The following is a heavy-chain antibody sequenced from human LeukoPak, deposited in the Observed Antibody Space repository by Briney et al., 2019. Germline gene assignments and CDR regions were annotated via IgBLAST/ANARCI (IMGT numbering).Heavy chain of an antibody. CDR2: ISSNGGRT. CDR3: VKEDYYDSSGYYLDY. Sequence: GGSLRLSCSASGFTFSSYAMHWVRQAPGKGLEYVSAISSNGGRTHYADSVKGRFTISRDNSKNTLYLQMSSLRAEDTAVYYCVKEDYYDSSGYYLDYWGQGTLVTVSS. V-gene: IGHV3-64D*09. D-gene: IGHD3-22*01. J-gene: IGHJ4*02. CDR1: GFTFSSYA.